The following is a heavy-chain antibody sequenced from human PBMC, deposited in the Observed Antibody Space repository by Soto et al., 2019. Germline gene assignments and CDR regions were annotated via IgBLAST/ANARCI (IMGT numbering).Heavy chain of an antibody. D-gene: IGHD3-22*01. Sequence: SVKVSCKASGFNFRTTAVQWVRQARGQRLEWIGWIVVGSGNTNYAQKFQERVTITRDMSTSTAYMDVSSLGSEDTAVYYCAADPYYYDSSDYYSFDQWGQGTLVTVSS. CDR2: IVVGSGNT. CDR3: AADPYYYDSSDYYSFDQ. CDR1: GFNFRTTA. J-gene: IGHJ4*02. V-gene: IGHV1-58*01.